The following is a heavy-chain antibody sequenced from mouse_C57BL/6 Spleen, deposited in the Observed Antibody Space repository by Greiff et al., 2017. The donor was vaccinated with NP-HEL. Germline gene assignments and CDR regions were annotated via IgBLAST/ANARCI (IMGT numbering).Heavy chain of an antibody. Sequence: QVQLQQSGPELVKPGASVKLSCKASGYTFTSYDINWVKQRPGQGLEWIGWIYPRDGSTKYNEKFKGKATLTVDTSSSTAYMELHSLTSEDSAVYFCARLGYSNYVYAMDYWGQGTSVTVSS. D-gene: IGHD2-5*01. CDR3: ARLGYSNYVYAMDY. V-gene: IGHV1-85*01. CDR1: GYTFTSYD. J-gene: IGHJ4*01. CDR2: IYPRDGST.